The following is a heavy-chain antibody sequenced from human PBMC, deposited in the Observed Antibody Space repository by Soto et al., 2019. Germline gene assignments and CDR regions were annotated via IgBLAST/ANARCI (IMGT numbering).Heavy chain of an antibody. V-gene: IGHV4-39*01. J-gene: IGHJ4*02. CDR3: GRHRGYYDILTGYYTELNFDY. CDR1: GGSISSSSYY. Sequence: SETLSLTCTVSGGSISSSSYYWGWIRQPPGKGLEWIGSIYYSGTTYYNPSLKSRVTISVDTSKNQFSLKLSSVTAADTAVYYCGRHRGYYDILTGYYTELNFDYWGQGTLVTVSS. CDR2: IYYSGTT. D-gene: IGHD3-9*01.